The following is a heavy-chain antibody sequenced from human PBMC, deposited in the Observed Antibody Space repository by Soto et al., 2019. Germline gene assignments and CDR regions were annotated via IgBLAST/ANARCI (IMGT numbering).Heavy chain of an antibody. CDR3: ASHYDSSGYYYRGLDY. V-gene: IGHV1-69*12. D-gene: IGHD3-22*01. J-gene: IGHJ4*02. CDR1: GGTFSSYA. CDR2: IIPIFGTA. Sequence: QVQLVQSGAEVKKPGSSVKVSCKASGGTFSSYAISWVRQAPGQGLEWMGGIIPIFGTADYAEKFQGGVTITEDESTSTGNMELSSLRSEDTAVYYCASHYDSSGYYYRGLDYWGQGTLVTVSS.